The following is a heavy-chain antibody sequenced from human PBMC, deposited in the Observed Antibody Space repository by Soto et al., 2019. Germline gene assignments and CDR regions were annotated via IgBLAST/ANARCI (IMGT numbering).Heavy chain of an antibody. V-gene: IGHV1-3*05. J-gene: IGHJ4*02. CDR2: INAGNGNT. D-gene: IGHD2-21*02. CDR1: GYTFTSYA. CDR3: AGSIVVVTPLDY. Sequence: QVQLVQSGAEEKKPGASVKVSCKASGYTFTSYAMHWVRQAPGQRLEWMGWINAGNGNTKYSQKFQGRVTITRDTSARTAYRGMSSVRSEDTAVYYCAGSIVVVTPLDYWGQGTLVTFPS.